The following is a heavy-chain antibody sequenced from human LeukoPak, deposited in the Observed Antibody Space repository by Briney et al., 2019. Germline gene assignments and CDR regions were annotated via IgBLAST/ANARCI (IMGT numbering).Heavy chain of an antibody. D-gene: IGHD1-7*01. CDR2: IIPIFGTA. CDR1: GGTFSSYA. Sequence: ASVKVSCKASGGTFSSYAISWVRHAPGQGLEWMGGIIPIFGTANYAQKYQGRVTITADESTSTAYMELSSLRSEDTAVYYCARGGITGTMGEDAFDIWGQGTMVTVSS. CDR3: ARGGITGTMGEDAFDI. V-gene: IGHV1-69*13. J-gene: IGHJ3*02.